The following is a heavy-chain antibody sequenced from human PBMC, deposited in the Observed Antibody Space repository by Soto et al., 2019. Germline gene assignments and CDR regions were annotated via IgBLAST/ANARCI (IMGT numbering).Heavy chain of an antibody. CDR3: ARGRDDTSGYYAF. V-gene: IGHV5-51*01. CDR1: GYRFSNHW. D-gene: IGHD3-22*01. Sequence: PGESLKISCKGSGYRFSNHWIGWVRQMAGKGLEWVGVIYPDDSDTRYGRSFQGQVTISADRSIDTAYLQWSSLKASDTAIYYCARGRDDTSGYYAFWGQGTLVTVSS. J-gene: IGHJ4*02. CDR2: IYPDDSDT.